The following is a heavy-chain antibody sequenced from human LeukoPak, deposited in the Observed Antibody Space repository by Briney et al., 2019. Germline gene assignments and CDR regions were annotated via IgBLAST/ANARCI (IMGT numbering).Heavy chain of an antibody. CDR3: AKYYYGSGSYPT. CDR1: GYTFTGYY. D-gene: IGHD3-10*01. Sequence: RASVKVSCKASGYTFTGYYMHWVRQAPGQGLEWMGWINPNSGGTNYAQEFQGRVTMTRDTSISTAYMELSRLRSDDTAVYYCAKYYYGSGSYPTWGQGTLVTVSS. J-gene: IGHJ4*02. CDR2: INPNSGGT. V-gene: IGHV1-2*02.